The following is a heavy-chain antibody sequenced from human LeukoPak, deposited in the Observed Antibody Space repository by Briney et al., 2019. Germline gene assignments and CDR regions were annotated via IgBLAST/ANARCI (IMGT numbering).Heavy chain of an antibody. CDR3: ARRQIRTHFDY. Sequence: SDTLSLTCTVSGGPISSYYWSWIRQPRGRGLEGSGYIYYSGSTTNNPSHKSRVTISVDTSKNQFSLKLSSVTAADTALYYCARRQIRTHFDYWAQGTLVTVSS. CDR2: IYYSGST. V-gene: IGHV4-59*07. J-gene: IGHJ4*02. CDR1: GGPISSYY. D-gene: IGHD1-1*01.